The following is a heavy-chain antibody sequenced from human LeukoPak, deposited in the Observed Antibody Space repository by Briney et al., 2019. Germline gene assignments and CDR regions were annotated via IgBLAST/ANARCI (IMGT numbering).Heavy chain of an antibody. Sequence: SETLSLTCAVYGGSFSGYYWSWIRQPPGKGLEWIGEINHSGSTNYNPSLKSRVTISVDTSKNQFSLKLSSVTAADTAVYYCARRCIAVAGTLNWFAPWGQGTLVTVSS. V-gene: IGHV4-34*01. CDR2: INHSGST. J-gene: IGHJ5*02. CDR3: ARRCIAVAGTLNWFAP. CDR1: GGSFSGYY. D-gene: IGHD6-19*01.